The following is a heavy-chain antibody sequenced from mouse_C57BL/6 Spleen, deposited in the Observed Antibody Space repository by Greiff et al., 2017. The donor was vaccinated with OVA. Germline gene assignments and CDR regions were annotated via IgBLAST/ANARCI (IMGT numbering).Heavy chain of an antibody. CDR2: IDPSDSYT. V-gene: IGHV1-50*01. CDR3: ARGTTVVATRDFDY. Sequence: VQLQQPGAELVKPGASVKLSCKASGYTFPSYWMQWVKQRPGQGLEWIGEIDPSDSYTNYNQKFKGKATLTVDTSSSTAYMQLSSLTSEDSAVYYCARGTTVVATRDFDYWGQGTT. D-gene: IGHD1-1*01. CDR1: GYTFPSYW. J-gene: IGHJ2*01.